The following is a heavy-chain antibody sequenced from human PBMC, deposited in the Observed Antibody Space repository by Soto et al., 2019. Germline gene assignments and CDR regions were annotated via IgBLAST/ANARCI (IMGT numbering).Heavy chain of an antibody. V-gene: IGHV1-69*12. CDR3: ARDCRGYCISTSGMDV. J-gene: IGHJ6*02. CDR1: GGTFSSYA. Sequence: QVQLVQSGAEVKKPGSSVKVSCKASGGTFSSYAISWVRQAPGQGLEWMGGIIPIFGTANYAQKFQGRVTITAXXXTXXAYMELSSLRSEDTAVYYCARDCRGYCISTSGMDVWGQGTTVTVSS. CDR2: IIPIFGTA. D-gene: IGHD2-2*01.